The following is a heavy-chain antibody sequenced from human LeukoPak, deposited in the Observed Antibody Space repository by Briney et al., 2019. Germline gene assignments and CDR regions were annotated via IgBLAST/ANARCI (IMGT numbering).Heavy chain of an antibody. CDR2: IIPILGIA. CDR1: GGTFSSYA. CDR3: ARARYDSSGYYYADY. D-gene: IGHD3-22*01. J-gene: IGHJ4*02. Sequence: SVKVSCKASGGTFSSYAISWVRQAPGQGLEWMGRIIPILGIANYAQKFQGRVTITADKSTSTAYMELSSLRSEDTAVYYCARARYDSSGYYYADYWGQGTLVTVSS. V-gene: IGHV1-69*04.